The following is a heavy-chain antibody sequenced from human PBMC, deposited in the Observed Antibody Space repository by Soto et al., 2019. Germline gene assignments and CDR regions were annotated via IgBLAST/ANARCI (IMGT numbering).Heavy chain of an antibody. D-gene: IGHD1-26*01. CDR3: AKGGAIVAAGTRVYLYNAMDV. J-gene: IGHJ6*02. V-gene: IGHV1-2*07. Sequence: QVQLVQSGTEVKRPGDSVKVSCKASGYTFTGYYVHWVRQAPGQGLEWMGWINPNSGDTYLAHRVQGRVTMNRDTSIGTAYMDLRGLTFDDTAEYYCAKGGAIVAAGTRVYLYNAMDVWGQGTTVTVSS. CDR1: GYTFTGYY. CDR2: INPNSGDT.